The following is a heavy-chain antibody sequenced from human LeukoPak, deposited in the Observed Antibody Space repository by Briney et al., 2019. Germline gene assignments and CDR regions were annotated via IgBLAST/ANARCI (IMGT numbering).Heavy chain of an antibody. CDR3: ARSGSWELDY. D-gene: IGHD1-26*01. CDR1: GGSISSGGYY. J-gene: IGHJ4*02. Sequence: ASQTLSLTCTVSGGSISSGGYYWSWIRQHPGKGLEWIGYIYYSGSTYYNPSLKSRVTISVDTSKNQFSLKLSSVTAADTAVYYCARSGSWELDYWGQGTPVTVSS. V-gene: IGHV4-31*03. CDR2: IYYSGST.